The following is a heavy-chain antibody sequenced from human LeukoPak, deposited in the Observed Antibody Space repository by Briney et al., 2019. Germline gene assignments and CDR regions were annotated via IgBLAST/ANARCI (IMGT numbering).Heavy chain of an antibody. D-gene: IGHD3-10*01. V-gene: IGHV4-39*07. J-gene: IGHJ4*02. CDR3: ARSAMVRGVSIVFDY. CDR1: GGSISTSNYY. CDR2: INHSGST. Sequence: PSETLSLTCTVSGGSISTSNYYWGWIRQPPGKGLEWIGEINHSGSTNYNPSLKSRVTISVDTSKNQFSLKLSSVTAADTAVYYCARSAMVRGVSIVFDYWGQGTLVTVSS.